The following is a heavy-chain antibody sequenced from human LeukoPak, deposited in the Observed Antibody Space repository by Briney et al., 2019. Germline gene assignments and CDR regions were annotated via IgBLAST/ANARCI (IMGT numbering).Heavy chain of an antibody. V-gene: IGHV1-18*01. J-gene: IGHJ6*02. CDR3: ARDFGPLSGTERRGYYGMDV. CDR1: GYTFTSYG. CDR2: ISAYNGNT. D-gene: IGHD3/OR15-3a*01. Sequence: GASVKVSCKASGYTFTSYGISWVRQAPGQGLEWMGWISAYNGNTNYAQKLQGRVTMTTDTSTSTAYMELRSLRSDDTAVYYCARDFGPLSGTERRGYYGMDVWGQGTTVTVSS.